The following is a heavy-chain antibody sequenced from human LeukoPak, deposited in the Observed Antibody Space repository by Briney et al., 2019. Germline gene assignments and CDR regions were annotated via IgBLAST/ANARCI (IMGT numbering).Heavy chain of an antibody. D-gene: IGHD6-6*01. V-gene: IGHV4-39*01. CDR1: GGSISSSSYY. J-gene: IGHJ6*03. Sequence: SETLSLTCTVSGGSISSSSYYWGWIRQPPGKGLEWIGSIYYSGSTYYNPSLKSRVTISVDTSKNQFSLKLSSVTAADTAVYYCARHEQLVPGWYYMDVSGKGTTATVSS. CDR3: ARHEQLVPGWYYMDV. CDR2: IYYSGST.